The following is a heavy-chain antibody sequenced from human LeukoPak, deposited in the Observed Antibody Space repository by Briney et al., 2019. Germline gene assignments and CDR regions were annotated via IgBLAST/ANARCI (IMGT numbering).Heavy chain of an antibody. CDR2: IYYSGST. J-gene: IGHJ4*02. Sequence: SETLSLTCTVSGGSISSSSYYWGWIRQPPGKGLEWIGSIYYSGSTYYNPSLKSRVTISVDTSKNQFSLKLSSVTAADAAVYDCARHGITILVVVISATYCDHGRQGTLVTVSS. CDR1: GGSISSSSYY. V-gene: IGHV4-39*01. D-gene: IGHD3-22*01. CDR3: ARHGITILVVVISATYCDH.